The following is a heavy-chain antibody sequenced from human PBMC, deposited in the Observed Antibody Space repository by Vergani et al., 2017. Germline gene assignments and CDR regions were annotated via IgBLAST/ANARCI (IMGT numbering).Heavy chain of an antibody. CDR2: IKSKTDGGTT. Sequence: VQLVESGGGVVQPGGSLRLSCAASKFTFSTYGMHWVRQAPGKGLEWVGRIKSKTDGGTTDYAAPVKGRFTISRDDSKNTLYLQMNSLKTEDTAVYYCTTEITIFGVVRDFDYWGQGTLVTVSS. J-gene: IGHJ4*02. V-gene: IGHV3-15*01. D-gene: IGHD3-3*01. CDR1: KFTFSTYG. CDR3: TTEITIFGVVRDFDY.